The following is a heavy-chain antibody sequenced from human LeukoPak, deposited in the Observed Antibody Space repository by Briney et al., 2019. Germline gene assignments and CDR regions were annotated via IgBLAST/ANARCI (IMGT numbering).Heavy chain of an antibody. CDR2: INPNSGGT. Sequence: ASVKVSCKASGYTFTGYYMHWVRQAPGQGLEWMGRINPNSGGTNYAQKFQGRVTMTRDTSISTAYMELSRLRSNDTAVYYCASLGYSSGYSVDYWGQGTLVTVSS. J-gene: IGHJ4*02. CDR1: GYTFTGYY. D-gene: IGHD3-22*01. CDR3: ASLGYSSGYSVDY. V-gene: IGHV1-2*06.